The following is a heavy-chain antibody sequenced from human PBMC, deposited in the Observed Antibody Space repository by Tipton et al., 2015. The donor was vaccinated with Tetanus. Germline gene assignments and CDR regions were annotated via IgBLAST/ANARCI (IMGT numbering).Heavy chain of an antibody. J-gene: IGHJ4*02. CDR2: IYYSGST. CDR3: ARHPPPYYYGSGSYLDY. D-gene: IGHD3-10*01. V-gene: IGHV4-39*01. Sequence: GLVKPSQTLSLTCNVSGGLITTGGYSWGWIRQPPGKALEWIGSIYYSGSTFYHPSLQSRVTISVDTSKNQFSLRLSSVTAADTAVYFCARHPPPYYYGSGSYLDYWGQGTPVSVSS. CDR1: GGLITTGGYS.